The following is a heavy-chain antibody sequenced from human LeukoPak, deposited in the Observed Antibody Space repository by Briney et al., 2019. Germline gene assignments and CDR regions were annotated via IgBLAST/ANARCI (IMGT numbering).Heavy chain of an antibody. CDR1: GGSISPYY. J-gene: IGHJ4*02. V-gene: IGHV4-59*08. CDR2: ISYSGST. D-gene: IGHD5-12*01. CDR3: ARQSGYDLDY. Sequence: SETLSLTCTVSGGSISPYYWSWIRQPPGMGLEWIGYISYSGSTNYNPSLKSRVTISIDTSKNQFSLKLSSVTAADTAVYYCARQSGYDLDYWGQGTLVTVSS.